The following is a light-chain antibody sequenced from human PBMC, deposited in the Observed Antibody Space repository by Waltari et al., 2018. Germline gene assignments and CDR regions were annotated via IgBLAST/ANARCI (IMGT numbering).Light chain of an antibody. J-gene: IGKJ1*01. Sequence: DIQMTQSPSTLSAYLGDRFTITCRASQSISSSLAWYQQKPGKAPKLLIYKASSLESGVPSRFSGSGSETEFTLTISSLQSDDFATYYCQHYNTNSPTFGQGTKVEIK. CDR2: KAS. V-gene: IGKV1-5*03. CDR1: QSISSS. CDR3: QHYNTNSPT.